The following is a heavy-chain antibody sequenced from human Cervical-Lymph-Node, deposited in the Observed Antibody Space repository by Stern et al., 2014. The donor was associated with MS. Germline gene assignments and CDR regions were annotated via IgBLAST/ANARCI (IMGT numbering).Heavy chain of an antibody. Sequence: VQLVESGADVKKPGSSVKVTCTASGGTFSSNAISWLRQAPGQGLEWMGGIVPIFAKANYAQKFQGRVTITADESTSTAYMEMSSLTSDDTAVYYCARERGNTYGFGSWGQGTLVTVSS. CDR1: GGTFSSNA. CDR3: ARERGNTYGFGS. V-gene: IGHV1-69*01. D-gene: IGHD4-17*01. J-gene: IGHJ5*02. CDR2: IVPIFAKA.